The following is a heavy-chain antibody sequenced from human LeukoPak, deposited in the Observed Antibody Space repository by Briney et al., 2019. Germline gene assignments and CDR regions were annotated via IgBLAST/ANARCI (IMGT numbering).Heavy chain of an antibody. J-gene: IGHJ4*02. V-gene: IGHV3-53*01. Sequence: GGSLRLSCAASGFTVSRKYMSWVRQAPGKGLEWVSVISSGGSIYYADSVKGRFTISRDSSKNTVSLQMNNLTAEDTAVYYCASGPVIAPHCTTTSCQRPTIYFDYWGQGTVVAASS. CDR3: ASGPVIAPHCTTTSCQRPTIYFDY. CDR1: GFTVSRKY. D-gene: IGHD2-2*01. CDR2: ISSGGSI.